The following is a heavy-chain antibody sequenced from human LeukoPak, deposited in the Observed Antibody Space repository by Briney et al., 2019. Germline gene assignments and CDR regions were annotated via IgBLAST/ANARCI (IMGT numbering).Heavy chain of an antibody. D-gene: IGHD3-10*01. Sequence: SETPSLTCAVYGGSFSGYYWSWIRQPPGKGLEWIGEINHSGSTNYNPSLKSRVTISVDTSKNQFSLKLSSVTAADTAVYYCARKAVYYGSGSSGFDYWGQGTLVTVSS. V-gene: IGHV4-34*01. CDR2: INHSGST. CDR1: GGSFSGYY. J-gene: IGHJ4*02. CDR3: ARKAVYYGSGSSGFDY.